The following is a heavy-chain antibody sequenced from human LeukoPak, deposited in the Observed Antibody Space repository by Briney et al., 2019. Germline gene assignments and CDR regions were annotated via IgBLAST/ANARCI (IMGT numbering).Heavy chain of an antibody. J-gene: IGHJ4*02. V-gene: IGHV1-8*01. CDR1: GYTFASYD. Sequence: ASVKVSCKASGYTFASYDINWVRQATGQGLEWMGWMNPNSGNTGYAQNFQGRVTMTANTSITTAYMELSSLTSDDTAIYYCAKELSAFTSSHVYWGLGTLVTVSS. CDR3: AKELSAFTSSHVY. CDR2: MNPNSGNT. D-gene: IGHD2-2*01.